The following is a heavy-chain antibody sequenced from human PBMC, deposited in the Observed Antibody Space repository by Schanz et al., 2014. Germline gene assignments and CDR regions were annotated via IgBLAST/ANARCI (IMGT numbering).Heavy chain of an antibody. CDR3: ARVGRNSYGFTSRFDA. J-gene: IGHJ5*02. V-gene: IGHV4-59*01. D-gene: IGHD3-16*01. CDR1: GGSINNYH. CDR2: IYSSGNT. Sequence: QVQLQESGPGLVKPSETLSLTCTVSGGSINNYHWSWIRQPPGMGLEWLGYIYSSGNTNYNPSLKRRVTIALDTSKNQFSLTLASVAASDTAVYYCARVGRNSYGFTSRFDAWGQGTLVAVSS.